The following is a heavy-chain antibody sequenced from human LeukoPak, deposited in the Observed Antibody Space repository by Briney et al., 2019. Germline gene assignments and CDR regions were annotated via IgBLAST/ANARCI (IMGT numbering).Heavy chain of an antibody. CDR1: GASISSYD. D-gene: IGHD5-12*01. Sequence: PSETLSLTCTVSGASISSYDWSWFRQPPGKGLEWIGYIYYSGSTNYNPSLKSRVTISVDTSKNQFSLKLSSVTAADTAVYYCATQETISGRRCDYYYYYYMDVWGQGTTGTVSS. J-gene: IGHJ6*03. CDR2: IYYSGST. CDR3: ATQETISGRRCDYYYYYYMDV. V-gene: IGHV4-59*01.